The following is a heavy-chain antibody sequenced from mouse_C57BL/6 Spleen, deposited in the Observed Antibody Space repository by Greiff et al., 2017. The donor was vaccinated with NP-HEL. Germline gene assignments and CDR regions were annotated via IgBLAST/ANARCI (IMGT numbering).Heavy chain of an antibody. V-gene: IGHV1-59*01. Sequence: VQLQQPGAELVRPGTSVKLSCKASGYTFTSYWMHWVKQRPGQGLEWIGVIDPSDSYTNYNQKFKGKATLTVDTSSSTAYMQLSSLTSEDSAVYYCASIYDGYYRGYFDVWGTGTTVTVSS. CDR2: IDPSDSYT. CDR3: ASIYDGYYRGYFDV. J-gene: IGHJ1*03. CDR1: GYTFTSYW. D-gene: IGHD2-3*01.